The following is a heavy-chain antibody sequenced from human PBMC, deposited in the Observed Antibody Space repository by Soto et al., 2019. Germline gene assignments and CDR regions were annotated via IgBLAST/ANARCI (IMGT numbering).Heavy chain of an antibody. CDR1: GFTLSTYS. D-gene: IGHD1-26*01. Sequence: AGGSLRHSCAAWGFTLSTYSLRGVRQTPAKGRAWVAGMGIVDDHRYYAESVKGRFTISRDNSKNTVFLQLSSLSAEDTARYYCAKDRQSYDSVWYPFDFWGQGTVVTVSS. CDR2: MGIVDDHR. CDR3: AKDRQSYDSVWYPFDF. J-gene: IGHJ3*01. V-gene: IGHV3-23*01.